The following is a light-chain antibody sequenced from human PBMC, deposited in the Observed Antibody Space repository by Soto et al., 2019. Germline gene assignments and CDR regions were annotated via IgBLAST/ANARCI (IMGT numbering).Light chain of an antibody. V-gene: IGKV2-28*01. J-gene: IGKJ1*01. CDR3: MQALQTPRT. CDR1: QSLLHSNGYNY. Sequence: EIVMTQSPLSLPVTPGEPASISCRSSQSLLHSNGYNYLDWYLQKPGQSPQLLICLGSNRASGVPDRFSGSGSGTDFTLNINRVEAEDVGIYYCMQALQTPRTFGQGTKVEI. CDR2: LGS.